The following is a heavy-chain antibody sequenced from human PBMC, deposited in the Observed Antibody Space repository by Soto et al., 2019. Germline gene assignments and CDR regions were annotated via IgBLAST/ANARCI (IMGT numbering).Heavy chain of an antibody. CDR3: AIVPSGDKVDY. Sequence: QVQLQESGPGLVKPSQTLSLTCTVSGDSISNVNYSWRWIRQPPDKGLEWIGQIYDGGSTYNNPFLTSLVTISVDTSKSQLSLHLRSFSAADTAVYYFAIVPSGDKVDYWGQGPLVTVSS. CDR1: GDSISNVNYS. CDR2: IYDGGST. D-gene: IGHD3-10*01. V-gene: IGHV4-30-4*01. J-gene: IGHJ4*02.